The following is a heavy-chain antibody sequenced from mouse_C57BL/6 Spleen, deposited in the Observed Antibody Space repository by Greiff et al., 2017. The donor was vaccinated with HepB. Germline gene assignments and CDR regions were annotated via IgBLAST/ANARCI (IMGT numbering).Heavy chain of an antibody. CDR2: ISYDGSN. J-gene: IGHJ1*03. V-gene: IGHV3-6*01. CDR1: GYSITSGYY. D-gene: IGHD3-3*01. CDR3: ARGLGYWYFDV. Sequence: DVQLQESGPGLVKPSQSLSLTCSVTGYSITSGYYWNWIRQFPGNKLEWMGYISYDGSNNYNPSLKNRISITRDTSKNQFFLKLNSVTTEDTATYYCARGLGYWYFDVWGTGTTVTVSS.